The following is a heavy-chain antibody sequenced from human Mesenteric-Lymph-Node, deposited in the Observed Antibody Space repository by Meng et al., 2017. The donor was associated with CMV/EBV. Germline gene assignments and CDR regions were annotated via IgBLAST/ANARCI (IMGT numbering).Heavy chain of an antibody. J-gene: IGHJ4*02. CDR2: ISSSSSYI. V-gene: IGHV3-21*01. Sequence: GGSLRLSCAASGFTFSSYSMNWVRQAPGKGLEWVSSISSSSSYIYYADSVKGRFTISRDNAKNSLYLQMNSLRAEDTAVYYCAREGDLGMMAIDYWGQGTLVTVSS. D-gene: IGHD3-16*01. CDR3: AREGDLGMMAIDY. CDR1: GFTFSSYS.